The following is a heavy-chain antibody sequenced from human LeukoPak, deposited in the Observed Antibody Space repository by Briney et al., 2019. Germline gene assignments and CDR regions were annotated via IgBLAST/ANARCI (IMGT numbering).Heavy chain of an antibody. J-gene: IGHJ4*02. CDR1: GFTFSSYG. Sequence: PGGSLRLSCAASGFTFSSYGMHWVRQAPGKGLEWVAVISYDGSNKYYADSVKGRFTISRDNSKNTLYLQMNSLRAEHTAVYYCAKLMTTVTTPLPVCDYWGQGTLVTVSS. D-gene: IGHD4-17*01. CDR2: ISYDGSNK. CDR3: AKLMTTVTTPLPVCDY. V-gene: IGHV3-30*18.